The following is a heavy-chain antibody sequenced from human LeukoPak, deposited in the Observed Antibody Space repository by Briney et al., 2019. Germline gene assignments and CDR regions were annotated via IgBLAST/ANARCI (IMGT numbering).Heavy chain of an antibody. CDR2: IGGRGGTT. V-gene: IGHV3-23*01. CDR1: GFTFSSHW. Sequence: QTGGSLRLSCAGSGFTFSSHWMHWVRQAPGKGLEWVSSIGGRGGTTYYADSVKGRFTISRDNSKNTLYLQMNSLRAEDTALYYCAKYITSARSPFDPWGQGTLVTVSS. J-gene: IGHJ5*02. D-gene: IGHD1-14*01. CDR3: AKYITSARSPFDP.